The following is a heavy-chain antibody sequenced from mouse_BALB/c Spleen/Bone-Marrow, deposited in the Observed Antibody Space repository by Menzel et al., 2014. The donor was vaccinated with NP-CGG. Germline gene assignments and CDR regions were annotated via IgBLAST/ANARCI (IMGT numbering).Heavy chain of an antibody. J-gene: IGHJ4*01. Sequence: EVQLQQSGAELVKPGASVKLSCTASGFNIKDTYMYWVKQRPEQGLEWIGRIDPANGNTKYDPKFQGRATITADTSSNTAYLQLSSLTFEDTAVYYCAREDYGNSYAMDYWGQGTSVTVSS. V-gene: IGHV14-3*02. CDR3: AREDYGNSYAMDY. CDR2: IDPANGNT. D-gene: IGHD2-1*01. CDR1: GFNIKDTY.